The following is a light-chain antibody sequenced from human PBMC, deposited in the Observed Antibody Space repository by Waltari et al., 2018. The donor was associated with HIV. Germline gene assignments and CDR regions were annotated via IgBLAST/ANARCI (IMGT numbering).Light chain of an antibody. CDR2: SNS. CDR1: RSNIGSNP. J-gene: IGLJ3*02. Sequence: TQPPSASGAPGQRVTISCSGSRSNIGSNPVSWYQQLPGTAPKLLISSNSQRPSGVPDRFSGSKSGSSASLAISGLQSEDESQYFCGAWDDSLKGFMFGGGTQLTVL. CDR3: GAWDDSLKGFM. V-gene: IGLV1-44*01.